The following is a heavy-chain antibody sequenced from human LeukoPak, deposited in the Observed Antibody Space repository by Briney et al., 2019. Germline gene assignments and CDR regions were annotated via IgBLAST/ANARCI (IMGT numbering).Heavy chain of an antibody. CDR2: MKRRTYGGTT. Sequence: GGSLRLSCAASGFTFSNAWMNWVRQAPGKGLEWVGRMKRRTYGGTTDYAAPVEGRFTISRDDSKTTLYLQMNSLKTEDTAVYYCTVTRIYYYDSSGYYYNPYYFDYWGQGTLVTVSS. J-gene: IGHJ4*02. V-gene: IGHV3-15*01. D-gene: IGHD3-22*01. CDR3: TVTRIYYYDSSGYYYNPYYFDY. CDR1: GFTFSNAW.